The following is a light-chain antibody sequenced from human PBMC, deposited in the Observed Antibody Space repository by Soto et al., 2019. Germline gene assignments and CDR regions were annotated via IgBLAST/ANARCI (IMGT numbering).Light chain of an antibody. J-gene: IGLJ3*02. CDR1: SSDVGGYNY. CDR3: SSYTTRSTRV. Sequence: QSALTQPASVSGSPGHSITISCTGTSSDVGGYNYVSWYQQHPGKAPKLMIYDVSSRPSGVSNRFSGSKSGNTASLTISGLQDEEEADYYCSSYTTRSTRVFGGGTKLTVL. CDR2: DVS. V-gene: IGLV2-14*01.